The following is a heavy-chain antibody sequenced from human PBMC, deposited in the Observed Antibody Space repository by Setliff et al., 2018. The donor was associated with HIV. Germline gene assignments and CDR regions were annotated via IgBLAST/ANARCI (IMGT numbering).Heavy chain of an antibody. Sequence: GESLKISCAASGFTFSNYNMNWVRQAPGKGLEWVSSISYDSRFIYHADSMKGRFTISRDNAKKLVYLQMNSLRAEDTAIYCCARDRASSGYYARFDHWGQGTLVTVSS. J-gene: IGHJ4*02. V-gene: IGHV3-21*01. CDR3: ARDRASSGYYARFDH. D-gene: IGHD3-22*01. CDR2: ISYDSRFI. CDR1: GFTFSNYN.